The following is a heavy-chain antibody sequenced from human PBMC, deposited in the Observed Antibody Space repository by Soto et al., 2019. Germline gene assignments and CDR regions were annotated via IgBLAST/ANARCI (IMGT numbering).Heavy chain of an antibody. Sequence: QVELVQSGAEVKKPGSSVKVSCKASGGTFSSYTISWGRQAPGQGLECMGRIIPILGIANYAQKFQGRVTITADKSTSTAYMELSSLRSEDTAVYYCAMEYCSSTSCYRDYWGQGTLVTVSS. D-gene: IGHD2-2*02. CDR1: GGTFSSYT. CDR3: AMEYCSSTSCYRDY. J-gene: IGHJ4*02. CDR2: IIPILGIA. V-gene: IGHV1-69*02.